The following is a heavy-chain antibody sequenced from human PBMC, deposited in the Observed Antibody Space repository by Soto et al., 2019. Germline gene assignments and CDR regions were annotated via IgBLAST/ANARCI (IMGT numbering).Heavy chain of an antibody. D-gene: IGHD4-4*01. CDR2: VDASGTGT. CDR1: GFTISTHW. CDR3: GTVFEY. V-gene: IGHV3-74*01. Sequence: GGSLKLSCAVSGFTISTHWMHWVRQGPGEGLVWVSRVDASGTGTSYAESVRGRFTISRDTAKNTVYLQMDNLRPEDTAVYYCGTVFEYWGQGTPVTVSS. J-gene: IGHJ4*02.